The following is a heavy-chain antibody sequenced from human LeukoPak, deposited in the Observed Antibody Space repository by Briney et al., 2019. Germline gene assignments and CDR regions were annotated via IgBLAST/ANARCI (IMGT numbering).Heavy chain of an antibody. CDR2: IKDDGRSA. CDR3: AKSDWFDP. Sequence: GGSLRLSCATSGFPFSNYWMSWLRQAPGKGLVWVSRIKDDGRSATYAESVKGRFTISRDNARNTLYLQMNSLRVDDTAVYYCAKSDWFDPWGRGILVTVSS. V-gene: IGHV3-74*01. CDR1: GFPFSNYW. J-gene: IGHJ5*02.